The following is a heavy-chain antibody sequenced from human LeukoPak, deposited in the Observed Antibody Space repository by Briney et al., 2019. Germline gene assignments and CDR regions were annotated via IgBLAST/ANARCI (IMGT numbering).Heavy chain of an antibody. CDR2: IGRAGDT. V-gene: IGHV3-13*01. CDR3: VRDPSGHGLDV. Sequence: PGGSLRLSCVASGFTFNIYDMHWVRQGTGRGLEWVALIGRAGDTHYADSVKGRFTISRENAKNSLYLQMNSLRVADTAFYYCVRDPSGHGLDVWGQGPTVTVSS. J-gene: IGHJ6*02. CDR1: GFTFNIYD.